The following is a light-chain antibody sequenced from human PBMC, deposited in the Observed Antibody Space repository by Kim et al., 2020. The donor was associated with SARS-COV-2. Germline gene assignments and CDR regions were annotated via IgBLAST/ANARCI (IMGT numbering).Light chain of an antibody. CDR2: RDS. CDR3: QVWDSTTV. CDR1: NIGSKT. J-gene: IGLJ1*01. V-gene: IGLV3-9*01. Sequence: SYELTQPLSVSVALGQTAKITCVGTNIGSKTVHWYQQKPGQAPVLVLYRDSHRPSAIPERFSGSNSGNTATLTISGAQAGDEADYYCQVWDSTTVFGTGT.